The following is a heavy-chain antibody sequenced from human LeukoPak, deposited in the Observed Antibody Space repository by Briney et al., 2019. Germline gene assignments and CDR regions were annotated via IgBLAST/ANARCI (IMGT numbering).Heavy chain of an antibody. V-gene: IGHV1-24*01. CDR2: FDPEDGET. D-gene: IGHD5-12*01. Sequence: GASVKVSCKVSGYTLTELSMHWVRQAPGKGLEWMGGFDPEDGETIYAQKFQGRVTMTEDTSTDTAYMELSSLSSEDTAVYYCATAANNIVATTAYYYYYMDVWGKGTTVTVSS. J-gene: IGHJ6*03. CDR1: GYTLTELS. CDR3: ATAANNIVATTAYYYYYMDV.